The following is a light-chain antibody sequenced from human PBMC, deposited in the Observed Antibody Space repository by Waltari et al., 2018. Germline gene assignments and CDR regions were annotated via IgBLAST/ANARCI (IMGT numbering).Light chain of an antibody. CDR1: SSDVGGYNF. V-gene: IGLV2-14*03. CDR3: SSDTSSSSYV. CDR2: DVS. Sequence: QSALTQPASVSGSPGQSITISCTGTSSDVGGYNFVSWYQQHPGKAPRLMIYDVSDRPSGVSNRVAGSKSGNTASLTISGLQAEDEADYYCSSDTSSSSYVFATGTKVTVL. J-gene: IGLJ1*01.